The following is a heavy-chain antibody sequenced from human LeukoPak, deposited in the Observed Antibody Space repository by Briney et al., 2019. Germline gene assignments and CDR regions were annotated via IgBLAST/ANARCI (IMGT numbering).Heavy chain of an antibody. J-gene: IGHJ4*02. V-gene: IGHV1-18*01. CDR1: GYTFTSYG. CDR2: ISAYNGNT. CDR3: ARGRPLYYYDSSGYYSY. Sequence: ASVTVSCTASGYTFTSYGISWVRQAPGQGLEWMVWISAYNGNTNYAQKLQGRVTMTTDTSTSTAYMELRSLRSDDTAVYYCARGRPLYYYDSSGYYSYWGQGTLVTVSS. D-gene: IGHD3-22*01.